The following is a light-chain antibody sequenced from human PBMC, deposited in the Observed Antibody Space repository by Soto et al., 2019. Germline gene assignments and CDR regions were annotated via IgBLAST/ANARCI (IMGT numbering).Light chain of an antibody. Sequence: EIVLTQSPATLSSFPGDRFTLSCMASQYINTRLAWYQHRPGQAPRLLIYRASTRATGIPARFSGSGSGTEFTLTISSLQSEDFAIYYCQQSNDWPRTFCQGTKVDI. CDR3: QQSNDWPRT. CDR2: RAS. CDR1: QYINTR. J-gene: IGKJ1*01. V-gene: IGKV3-15*01.